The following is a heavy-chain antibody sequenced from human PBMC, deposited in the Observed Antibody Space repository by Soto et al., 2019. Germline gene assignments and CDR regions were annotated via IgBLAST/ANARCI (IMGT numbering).Heavy chain of an antibody. CDR2: IYWDDDK. J-gene: IGHJ4*02. Sequence: QITLKESGPTLVKPTPTLTLTCTFSAFSLSTSGVGVGWIRHPPGQALEWLALIYWDDDKRYSPSLKSRLTITKDTYKNQVVLTMTNMDPVDTATYYCAHSLIPNWGSRGAFDYWGQGTLVTVSS. CDR1: AFSLSTSGVG. D-gene: IGHD7-27*01. V-gene: IGHV2-5*02. CDR3: AHSLIPNWGSRGAFDY.